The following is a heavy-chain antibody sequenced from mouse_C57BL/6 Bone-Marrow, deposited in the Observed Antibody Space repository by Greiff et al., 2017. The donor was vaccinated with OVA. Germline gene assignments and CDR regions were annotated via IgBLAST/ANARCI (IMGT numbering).Heavy chain of an antibody. D-gene: IGHD2-4*01. V-gene: IGHV5-12*01. CDR2: ISNGGGST. CDR3: ARHESIYYEYDEDAMDY. CDR1: GFTFSDYY. Sequence: DVHLVESGGGLVQPGGSLKLSCAASGFTFSDYYMYWVRQTPEKRLEWVAYISNGGGSTYYPDTVKGRFTISRDNAKNTLYLQMSRLKSEDTAMYYCARHESIYYEYDEDAMDYWGQETSVTVSS. J-gene: IGHJ4*01.